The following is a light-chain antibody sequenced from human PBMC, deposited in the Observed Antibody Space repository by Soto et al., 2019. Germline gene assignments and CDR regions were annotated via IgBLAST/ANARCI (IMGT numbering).Light chain of an antibody. J-gene: IGLJ2*01. Sequence: QSALTQPPSVSGSPGQSVTISCTGTSSDVGSYNRVSWYQQPPGTAPKLMIYEVSNRPSGVTDRFFGSKSGNTASLTISGLQAEDEADYYCSSLARSNTWVVGGGTKGTVL. CDR1: SSDVGSYNR. CDR2: EVS. V-gene: IGLV2-18*02. CDR3: SSLARSNTWV.